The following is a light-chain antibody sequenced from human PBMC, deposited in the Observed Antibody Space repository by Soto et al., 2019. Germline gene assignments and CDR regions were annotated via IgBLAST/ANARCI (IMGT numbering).Light chain of an antibody. Sequence: DIQMTQSPSSVSASVGDRVTITCRASQGISSRLAWYQQKPGKAPKLLIYAASKLQIGVPSRLSGSRSETDFTLTIGRLQPEDFATYYCQQANSFPLTFGGGTKVEIK. CDR1: QGISSR. CDR3: QQANSFPLT. J-gene: IGKJ4*01. V-gene: IGKV1-12*01. CDR2: AAS.